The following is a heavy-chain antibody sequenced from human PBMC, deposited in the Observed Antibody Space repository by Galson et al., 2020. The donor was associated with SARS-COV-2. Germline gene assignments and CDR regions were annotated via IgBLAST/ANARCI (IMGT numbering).Heavy chain of an antibody. V-gene: IGHV3-53*01. Sequence: GESLKISCAASGFPVSSNYMHWVRQAPGKGLEWVSVIYSVDTTHYADSVKGRFTIARDNSRNTLYLQMSSLRVDDTAVYYCAKGREGGQFDYWGQGTEVTVSP. CDR2: IYSVDTT. J-gene: IGHJ4*02. CDR1: GFPVSSNY. CDR3: AKGREGGQFDY.